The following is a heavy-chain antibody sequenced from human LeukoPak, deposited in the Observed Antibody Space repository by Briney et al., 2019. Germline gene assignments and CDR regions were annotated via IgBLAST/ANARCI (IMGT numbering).Heavy chain of an antibody. D-gene: IGHD2-2*01. CDR2: IYYSGST. Sequence: SETLSLTCTVSGGSISSYYWSWIRQPPGKGLEWIGYIYYSGSTNYNPSLKSRVTISVDTSKNQFSLKLSSVTAADTAVYYCARAIIVVVPAAIGYWGQGTLVTVSS. CDR3: ARAIIVVVPAAIGY. V-gene: IGHV4-59*08. CDR1: GGSISSYY. J-gene: IGHJ4*02.